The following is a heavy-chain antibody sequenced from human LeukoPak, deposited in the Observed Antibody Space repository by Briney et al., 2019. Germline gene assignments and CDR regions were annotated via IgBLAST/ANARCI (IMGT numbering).Heavy chain of an antibody. Sequence: SETLSLTCNVSGDSLTSHFWSWIRQTPGKGLEWIGYVFHSGTTNYSPSLKSRVTISLDTSKKQLYLRLASVTAADTAVYYCARRMVTVTDAFDIWGRGRMVSVSS. D-gene: IGHD2-21*02. J-gene: IGHJ3*02. V-gene: IGHV4-59*08. CDR3: ARRMVTVTDAFDI. CDR1: GDSLTSHF. CDR2: VFHSGTT.